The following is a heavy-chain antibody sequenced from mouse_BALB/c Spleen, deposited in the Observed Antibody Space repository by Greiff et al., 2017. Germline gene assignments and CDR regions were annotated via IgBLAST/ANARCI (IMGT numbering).Heavy chain of an antibody. J-gene: IGHJ2*01. CDR3: ANSYYFDY. CDR1: GYTFTSYW. CDR2: IDPSDSYT. V-gene: IGHV1-69*02. Sequence: VQLQQPGAELVKPGASVKLSCKASGYTFTSYWMHWVKQRPGQGLEWIGEIDPSDSYTNYNQKFKGKATLTVDKSSSTAYMQLSSLTSEDSAVYYCANSYYFDYWGQGTTLTVSS.